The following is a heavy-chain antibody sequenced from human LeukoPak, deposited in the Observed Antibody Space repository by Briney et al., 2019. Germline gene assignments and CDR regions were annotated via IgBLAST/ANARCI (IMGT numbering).Heavy chain of an antibody. Sequence: ASVKVSCKASGYTFTDYYMHWVRQAPGQTFEWLAWINPKNGDTHYTQKFQGRVTVTTDTSITSVYMELSGLQSDDTAVYYCVRDLTGGSGDWGQGTLVTVSS. J-gene: IGHJ4*02. CDR3: VRDLTGGSGD. CDR2: INPKNGDT. D-gene: IGHD6-19*01. V-gene: IGHV1-2*02. CDR1: GYTFTDYY.